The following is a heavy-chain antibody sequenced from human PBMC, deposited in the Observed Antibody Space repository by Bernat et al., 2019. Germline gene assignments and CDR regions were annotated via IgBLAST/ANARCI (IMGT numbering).Heavy chain of an antibody. J-gene: IGHJ6*04. CDR2: IYPGDSDT. CDR3: GRRTGIAALDV. V-gene: IGHV5-51*01. CDR1: GYTFTSYW. Sequence: EVQLVQSGAEVKKPGESLKISCKGSGYTFTSYWIGWVRQMPGKALEWMGTIYPGDSDTRYSPSFQGHVTSSAYKSISTDYLQWSGLKASDAGMYYCGRRTGIAALDVWGKGTTVTVSS. D-gene: IGHD6-13*01.